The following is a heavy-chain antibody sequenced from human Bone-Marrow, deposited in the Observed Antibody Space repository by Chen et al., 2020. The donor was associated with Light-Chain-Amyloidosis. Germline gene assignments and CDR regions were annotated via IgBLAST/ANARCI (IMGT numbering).Heavy chain of an antibody. Sequence: QLQLQESGPRVVKPSETLSLTCAVSGGSISGTSYDWVWIRQPPGKGLEWIGTFYYPGITYYNPSRKSRVTISEDMSKNQFYLILSSVTAADTAVYHCAREVPAVKKNYMDVWGKGTTVIVSS. CDR1: GGSISGTSYD. CDR3: AREVPAVKKNYMDV. J-gene: IGHJ6*03. D-gene: IGHD2-2*01. CDR2: FYYPGIT. V-gene: IGHV4-39*07.